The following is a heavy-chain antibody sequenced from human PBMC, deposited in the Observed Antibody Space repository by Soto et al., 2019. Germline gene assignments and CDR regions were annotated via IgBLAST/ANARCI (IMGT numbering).Heavy chain of an antibody. CDR3: VRVFGSIDY. V-gene: IGHV1-8*01. J-gene: IGHJ4*01. Sequence: GASVKVSCKASGYTFTTYDINWVRQAPGPRLEWVGWMNPKSGYTGFAQKFQGRVSMTRDTSINTAYMELSSLRSEDTAVYYCVRVFGSIDYWG. D-gene: IGHD3-10*02. CDR2: MNPKSGYT. CDR1: GYTFTTYD.